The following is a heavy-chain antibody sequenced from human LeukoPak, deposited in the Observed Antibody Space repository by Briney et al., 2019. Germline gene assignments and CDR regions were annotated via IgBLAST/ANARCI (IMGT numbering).Heavy chain of an antibody. Sequence: GGSLRLACAASGFTFSSYEMNWVRQAPGKGLEWVSYISSSGSTIYYADSLKGRFTISRDNAKNSLYLQMNSLRAEDTALYYCARDASDYWFFDLWGRGALVTVSS. CDR3: ARDASDYWFFDL. J-gene: IGHJ2*01. CDR2: ISSSGSTI. D-gene: IGHD3-3*01. V-gene: IGHV3-48*03. CDR1: GFTFSSYE.